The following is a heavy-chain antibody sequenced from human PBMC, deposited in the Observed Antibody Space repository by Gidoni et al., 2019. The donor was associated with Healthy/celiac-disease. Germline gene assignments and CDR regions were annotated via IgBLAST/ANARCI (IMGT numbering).Heavy chain of an antibody. Sequence: QVQLVQSGAEVKKPGASVKVSCKASGYTFTSYYMHWVRQAPGQGLELMGIIKHSGCSTSYAQKFQGRVTMTGDTSTSTVYMELSSLRSEDTAVYYCARPTTVKAFDIWGQGTMVTVSS. CDR2: IKHSGCST. V-gene: IGHV1-46*01. J-gene: IGHJ3*02. CDR1: GYTFTSYY. D-gene: IGHD4-17*01. CDR3: ARPTTVKAFDI.